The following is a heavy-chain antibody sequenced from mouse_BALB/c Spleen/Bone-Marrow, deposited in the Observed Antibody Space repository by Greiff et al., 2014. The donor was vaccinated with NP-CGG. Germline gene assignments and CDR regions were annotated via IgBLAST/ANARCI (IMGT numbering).Heavy chain of an antibody. V-gene: IGHV14-3*02. D-gene: IGHD1-1*02. Sequence: EVQRVESGAELVKPGASVKLSCTASGFNIKDTYMHWVKQRPEQGLEWIGRIDPANGNTKYDPKFQGKATITADTSSNTAYPQLSSLTSEDTAVYYCARVKLWSYAMDYWGQGTSVTVSS. CDR3: ARVKLWSYAMDY. CDR1: GFNIKDTY. CDR2: IDPANGNT. J-gene: IGHJ4*01.